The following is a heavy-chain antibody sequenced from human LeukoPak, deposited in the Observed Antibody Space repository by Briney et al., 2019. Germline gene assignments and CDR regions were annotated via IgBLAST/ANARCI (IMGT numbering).Heavy chain of an antibody. J-gene: IGHJ4*02. D-gene: IGHD3-22*01. Sequence: GGSLRHSCAASGFTFSSYWMSWVRQAPGKGLELVANIKQDGSEKYYLDSVKGRFTISRDNAKNSLYLQMNSLRAEDTAVYYCASAGFSSGYYHGDYWGQGTLVTVSS. V-gene: IGHV3-7*01. CDR2: IKQDGSEK. CDR1: GFTFSSYW. CDR3: ASAGFSSGYYHGDY.